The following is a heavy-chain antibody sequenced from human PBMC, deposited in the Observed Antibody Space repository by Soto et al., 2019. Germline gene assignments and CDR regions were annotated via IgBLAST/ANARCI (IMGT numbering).Heavy chain of an antibody. V-gene: IGHV3-11*03. Sequence: PGGSLRLSCAASGFTFSYYYMSWIRQAPGKGLEWVSYISSSSSFTNYADSVKGRFTISSDNAKNSLYLQMNSLRAEDTAVYYCARFYYGSGSYDKGYYFDYWGQGT. CDR2: ISSSSSFT. CDR1: GFTFSYYY. D-gene: IGHD3-10*01. J-gene: IGHJ4*02. CDR3: ARFYYGSGSYDKGYYFDY.